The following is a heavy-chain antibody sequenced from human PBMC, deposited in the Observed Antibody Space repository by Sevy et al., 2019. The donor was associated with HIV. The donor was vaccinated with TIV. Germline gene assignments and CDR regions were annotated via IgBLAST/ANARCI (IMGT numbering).Heavy chain of an antibody. V-gene: IGHV1-18*01. Sequence: ASVKVSCKASGYTFTSYGISWVRQAPGQGLEWMGWISAYNGNTNYAQKLQGRVTMTTDTSTSTAYMELRSLRSDDTAVYYCAGVRGYSSSWYIDYWGQGTLVTVSS. CDR3: AGVRGYSSSWYIDY. J-gene: IGHJ4*02. CDR2: ISAYNGNT. D-gene: IGHD6-13*01. CDR1: GYTFTSYG.